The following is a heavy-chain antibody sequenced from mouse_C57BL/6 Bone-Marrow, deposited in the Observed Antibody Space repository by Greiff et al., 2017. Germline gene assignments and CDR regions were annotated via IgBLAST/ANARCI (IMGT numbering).Heavy chain of an antibody. D-gene: IGHD1-1*01. CDR3: AITTVVEGGYFDV. Sequence: VHVKQSGPELVKPGASVKMSCKASGYTFTDYNMHWVKQSHGKSLEWIGYINPNNGGTSYNQKFKGKATLTVNKSSSTAYMELRSLTSEDSAVYYCAITTVVEGGYFDVWGTGTTVTVSS. CDR2: INPNNGGT. V-gene: IGHV1-22*01. J-gene: IGHJ1*03. CDR1: GYTFTDYN.